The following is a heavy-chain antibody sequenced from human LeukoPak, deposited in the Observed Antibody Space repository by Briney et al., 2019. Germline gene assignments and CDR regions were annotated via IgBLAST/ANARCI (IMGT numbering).Heavy chain of an antibody. J-gene: IGHJ4*02. V-gene: IGHV4-38-2*02. CDR3: ARVGGSEVVGATFTNGFDY. CDR2: IYHSGST. Sequence: SETLSPTCTVSGYSISSGYYWGWIRQPPGKGLEWIGSIYHSGSTYYNPSLKSRVTISVDTSKNQFSLKLSSVTAADTAVYYCARVGGSEVVGATFTNGFDYWGQGTLVTVSS. D-gene: IGHD1-26*01. CDR1: GYSISSGYY.